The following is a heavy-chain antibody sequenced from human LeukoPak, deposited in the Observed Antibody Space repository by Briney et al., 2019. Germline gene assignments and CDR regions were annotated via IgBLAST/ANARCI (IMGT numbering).Heavy chain of an antibody. Sequence: PSETLSLTCAVSGVSFDDYYWSWVRQTPGKGLEWIGEINHSGYTNDSPSLKSRVTLSIDTSRKQFSLNLRSVTIADTGIYYCTRMTAGHDYWGQGTLVTVSS. V-gene: IGHV4-34*01. D-gene: IGHD2-21*02. CDR3: TRMTAGHDY. CDR2: INHSGYT. CDR1: GVSFDDYY. J-gene: IGHJ4*02.